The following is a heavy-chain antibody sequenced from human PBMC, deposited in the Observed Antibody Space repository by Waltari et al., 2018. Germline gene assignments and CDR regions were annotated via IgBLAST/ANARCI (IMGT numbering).Heavy chain of an antibody. CDR3: AKEAFLAAGTNDIDY. D-gene: IGHD6-13*01. J-gene: IGHJ4*02. CDR1: GGTFSSYA. CDR2: IIPIVGTA. V-gene: IGHV1-69*01. Sequence: QVQLVQSGVEVKKPGSSVKVSCKASGGTFSSYAISWVRQAPGKGLEWMGGIIPIVGTANYAQKFQGRVTITADESTSTAYMELSSLRSEDTAVYYCAKEAFLAAGTNDIDYWGQGTLVTVSS.